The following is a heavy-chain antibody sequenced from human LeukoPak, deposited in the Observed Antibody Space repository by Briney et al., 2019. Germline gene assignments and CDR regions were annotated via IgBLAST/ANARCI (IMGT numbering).Heavy chain of an antibody. CDR1: GFTFSRYW. CDR3: ALIIGNNGLFDY. Sequence: PGGSLRLSCAASGFTFSRYWMHWVRQAPGKGLVWVSHSNSDGSSTSYADPVKGRFTISRDNAKNSLYLQINSLRAEDTAVYYCALIIGNNGLFDYWGQGTLVTVSS. V-gene: IGHV3-74*01. D-gene: IGHD2-8*01. J-gene: IGHJ4*02. CDR2: SNSDGSST.